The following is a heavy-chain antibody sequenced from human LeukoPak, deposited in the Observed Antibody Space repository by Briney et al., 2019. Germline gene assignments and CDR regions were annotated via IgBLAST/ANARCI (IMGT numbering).Heavy chain of an antibody. CDR3: ASDQDGVGATIDF. D-gene: IGHD1-26*01. CDR2: INSDASGT. CDR1: GFTFSRYW. Sequence: GGSLRLSCAASGFTFSRYWMQWVRQVPGKGLVWVARINSDASGTTYADSVKGRFIISRDNARNTLSLQMNSLTAEDTALYYCASDQDGVGATIDFWGQGTLVIVSS. V-gene: IGHV3-74*03. J-gene: IGHJ4*02.